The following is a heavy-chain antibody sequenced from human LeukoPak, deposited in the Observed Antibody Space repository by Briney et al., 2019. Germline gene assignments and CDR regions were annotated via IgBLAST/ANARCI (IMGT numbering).Heavy chain of an antibody. V-gene: IGHV3-30*18. CDR2: ISYDGSNK. CDR3: AKDYLGASHPFDI. D-gene: IGHD1-26*01. CDR1: GFTFRTYG. Sequence: GRSLRVSCAASGFTFRTYGMHWVRQAPGKGLEWVAVISYDGSNKHYADPVKGRFTISRDNSKNTLYLQMNSLRGEDTAVYYCAKDYLGASHPFDIWGQGTMVTVST. J-gene: IGHJ3*02.